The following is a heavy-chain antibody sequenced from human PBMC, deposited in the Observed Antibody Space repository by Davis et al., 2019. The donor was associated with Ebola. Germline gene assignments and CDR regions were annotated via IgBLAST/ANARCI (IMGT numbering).Heavy chain of an antibody. CDR3: AKEAFAGSTRIDWFDP. Sequence: GESLKISCAASGFTFSSYWMHWVRQAPGKGLVWVSRINSDGSSTSYADSVKGRFTISRDNTKNTVFLQMNSLTVEDTAVYYCAKEAFAGSTRIDWFDPWGQGILVTVSS. V-gene: IGHV3-74*01. D-gene: IGHD2-15*01. J-gene: IGHJ5*02. CDR1: GFTFSSYW. CDR2: INSDGSST.